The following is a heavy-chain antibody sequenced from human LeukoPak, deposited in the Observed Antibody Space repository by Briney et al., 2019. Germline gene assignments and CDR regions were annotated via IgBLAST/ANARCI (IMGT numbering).Heavy chain of an antibody. Sequence: ASVKVSCKASGYTFTSYDINCVRQATGQGLEWLGWMNPNSGNTGYAQKFQGRVTITRDTSINTAYMELSNLRSEDTAVYYCARGRPASFDPWGQGTLVTVSS. CDR2: MNPNSGNT. J-gene: IGHJ5*02. CDR1: GYTFTSYD. CDR3: ARGRPASFDP. D-gene: IGHD2-2*01. V-gene: IGHV1-8*03.